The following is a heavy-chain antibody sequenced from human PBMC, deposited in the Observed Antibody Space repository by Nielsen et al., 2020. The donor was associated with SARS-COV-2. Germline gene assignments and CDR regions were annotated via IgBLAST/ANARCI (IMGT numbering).Heavy chain of an antibody. J-gene: IGHJ6*02. CDR1: GYTLTELS. CDR3: ARVGSSALLWFGELLQHNYYGMDV. CDR2: FDPEDGET. D-gene: IGHD3-10*01. Sequence: ASVKVSCKVSGYTLTELSMHWVRQAPGKGLEWMGGFDPEDGETIYAQKFQGRVTMTTDTSTSTAYMELRSLRSDDTAVYYCARVGSSALLWFGELLQHNYYGMDVWGQGTTVTVSS. V-gene: IGHV1-24*01.